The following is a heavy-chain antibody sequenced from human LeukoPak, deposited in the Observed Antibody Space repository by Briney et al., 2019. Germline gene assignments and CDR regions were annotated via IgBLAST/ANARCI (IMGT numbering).Heavy chain of an antibody. V-gene: IGHV5-10-1*01. CDR3: ARLDYDILTGYYMLDY. D-gene: IGHD3-9*01. CDR2: IDPSDSYT. J-gene: IGHJ4*02. Sequence: GGSLRISCKGSGYSFTSYWISWVRQMPGKGLEWMGRIDPSDSYTNYSPSFQGHVTISADKSISTAYLQWSSLKASDTAMYYCARLDYDILTGYYMLDYWGQGTLVTVSS. CDR1: GYSFTSYW.